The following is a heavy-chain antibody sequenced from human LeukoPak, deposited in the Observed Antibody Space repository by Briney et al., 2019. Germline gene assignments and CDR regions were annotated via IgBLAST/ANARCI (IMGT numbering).Heavy chain of an antibody. J-gene: IGHJ4*02. CDR2: IHYSGST. CDR3: ARGGSSWCADY. CDR1: GASISTYY. Sequence: SETLSLTCSVSGASISTYYWSWIRQPPEKGLEWIGYIHYSGSTSYNPSLKSRVTMSVDTSNDQFSLKVSSVTAADTAVYYCARGGSSWCADYWGQGTLVTVSS. D-gene: IGHD6-13*01. V-gene: IGHV4-59*01.